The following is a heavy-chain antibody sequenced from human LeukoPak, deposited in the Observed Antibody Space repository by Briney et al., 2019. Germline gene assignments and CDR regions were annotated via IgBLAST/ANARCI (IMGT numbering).Heavy chain of an antibody. Sequence: SETLSLTCTVSGGSVSSYYWSWIRQPPGKGLEWIAYIYSSENSKYNSSLESRVPMSVDTSKNQFFLKLRHMTGPGKAVYYCARFHSGPRGWYVLRYFDLWGRGTLVTVSS. V-gene: IGHV4-4*09. D-gene: IGHD6-19*01. J-gene: IGHJ2*01. CDR3: ARFHSGPRGWYVLRYFDL. CDR1: GGSVSSYY. CDR2: IYSSENS.